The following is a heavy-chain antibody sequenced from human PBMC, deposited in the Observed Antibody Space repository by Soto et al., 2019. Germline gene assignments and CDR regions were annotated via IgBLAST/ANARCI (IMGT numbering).Heavy chain of an antibody. CDR2: MYYSGST. Sequence: SETLSLTCTVSGGSISASSYYWGWIRQPPGKGLEWIGLMYYSGSTKYNPSLNSRVTISVDMSKNQFSLKVTSVTAADTAVYYCVREKLDCPGGICYRVLDYWGQGTLVTVS. D-gene: IGHD2-15*01. J-gene: IGHJ4*02. CDR1: GGSISASSYY. V-gene: IGHV4-39*07. CDR3: VREKLDCPGGICYRVLDY.